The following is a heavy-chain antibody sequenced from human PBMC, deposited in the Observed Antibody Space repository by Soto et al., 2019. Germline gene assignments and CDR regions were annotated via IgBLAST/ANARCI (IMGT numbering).Heavy chain of an antibody. V-gene: IGHV4-4*02. D-gene: IGHD3-10*01. CDR3: ARLVYDTRLNYMYFDF. Sequence: SETLSLTCAVSGVSLTSGNWRTWVRQSPQRGLEYIGEIFHDGTANYYPSFERRVAMSVDTSRNQFSLKLTSVTAADTAVYFCARLVYDTRLNYMYFDFWGPGTLVTVSS. CDR2: IFHDGTA. CDR1: GVSLTSGNW. J-gene: IGHJ4*02.